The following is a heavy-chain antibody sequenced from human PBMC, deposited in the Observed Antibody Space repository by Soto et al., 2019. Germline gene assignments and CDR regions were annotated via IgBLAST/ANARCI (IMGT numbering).Heavy chain of an antibody. CDR1: GGAVSGFY. CDR2: IYNTGST. CDR3: ARSPTLYVDYDSWYFDL. J-gene: IGHJ2*01. D-gene: IGHD4-17*01. Sequence: QVQLQESGPGLVKSSETLSLTCTVSGGAVSGFYWSWLRQPPGKVLQWIGYIYNTGSTNYNPPLESHVIISVDTSKTQFSLKVTSVTAADTAVYYCARSPTLYVDYDSWYFDLWGRGTLVTVSS. V-gene: IGHV4-59*02.